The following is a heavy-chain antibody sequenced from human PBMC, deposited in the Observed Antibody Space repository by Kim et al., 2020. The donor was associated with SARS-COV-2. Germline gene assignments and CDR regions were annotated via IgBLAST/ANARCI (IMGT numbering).Heavy chain of an antibody. CDR3: ARGLRRYSGYDWGYFDY. J-gene: IGHJ4*02. CDR1: GFTFSSYA. V-gene: IGHV3-30-3*01. D-gene: IGHD5-12*01. Sequence: GGSLRLSCAASGFTFSSYAMHWVRQAPGKGLEWVAVISYDGSNKYYADSVKGRFTISRDNSKNTLYLQMNSLRAEDTAVYYCARGLRRYSGYDWGYFDYWGQGTLVTVSS. CDR2: ISYDGSNK.